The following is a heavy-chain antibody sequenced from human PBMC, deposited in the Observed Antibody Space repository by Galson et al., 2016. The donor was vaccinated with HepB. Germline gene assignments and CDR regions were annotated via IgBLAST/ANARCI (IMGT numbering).Heavy chain of an antibody. CDR3: AKGSDAYNDVSDY. CDR1: GFTFSSFA. V-gene: IGHV3-33*03. CDR2: IWHDGSNK. Sequence: LRLSCAASGFTFSSFAMHWVRQAPGKGLEWVAIIWHDGSNKYYADYAKGRFTISRDNSKNTLYLEMNSLRGEDAAMYYCAKGSDAYNDVSDYWGQGTQVTVSS. D-gene: IGHD5-24*01. J-gene: IGHJ4*02.